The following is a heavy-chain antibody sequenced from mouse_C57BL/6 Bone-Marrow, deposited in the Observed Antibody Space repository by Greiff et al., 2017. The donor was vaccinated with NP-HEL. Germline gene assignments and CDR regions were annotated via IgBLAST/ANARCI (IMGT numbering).Heavy chain of an antibody. CDR3: AREAYFYFDY. V-gene: IGHV5-16*01. J-gene: IGHJ2*01. Sequence: EVQLVESEGGLVQPGSSMKLSCTASGFTFSDYYMAWVRQVPEKGLEWVANINYDGSSTYYLDSLKSRFIISSDNAKNILYLQMSSLKSEDTATYYCAREAYFYFDYWGQGTTLTVSS. CDR1: GFTFSDYY. CDR2: INYDGSST. D-gene: IGHD1-1*01.